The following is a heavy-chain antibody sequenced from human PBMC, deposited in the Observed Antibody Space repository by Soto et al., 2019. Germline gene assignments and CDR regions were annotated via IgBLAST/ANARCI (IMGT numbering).Heavy chain of an antibody. CDR3: ARDSLAARRPRHYYYGMDV. J-gene: IGHJ6*02. V-gene: IGHV3-30-3*01. CDR1: GFTFSSYA. Sequence: QVQLVESGGGVVQPGRSLRLSCAASGFTFSSYAMHWVRQAPGKGLEWVAVISYDGSNKYYADSVKGRFTISRDNSKNTLYLQMNSLRAEDTAVYYCARDSLAARRPRHYYYGMDVWGQGTTVTVSS. CDR2: ISYDGSNK. D-gene: IGHD6-6*01.